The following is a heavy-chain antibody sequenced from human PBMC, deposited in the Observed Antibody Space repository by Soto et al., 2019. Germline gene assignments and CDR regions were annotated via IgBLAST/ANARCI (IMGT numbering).Heavy chain of an antibody. CDR3: AKQGPFGVVGHPGYYYMDV. Sequence: GGSLRLSCAASGFTFSSYAMSWVRQAPGKGLEWVSAISGSGGSTYYADSVKGRFTISRDNSKNTLYLQMNSLRAEDTAVYYCAKQGPFGVVGHPGYYYMDVWGKGTTVTVSS. D-gene: IGHD3-3*01. V-gene: IGHV3-23*01. J-gene: IGHJ6*03. CDR1: GFTFSSYA. CDR2: ISGSGGST.